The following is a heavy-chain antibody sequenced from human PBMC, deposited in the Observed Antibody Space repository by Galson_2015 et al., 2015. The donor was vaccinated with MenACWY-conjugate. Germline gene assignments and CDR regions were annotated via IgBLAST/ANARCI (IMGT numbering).Heavy chain of an antibody. Sequence: QSGAEVKKPGESLRISCTGSGYSFTSYWIGWVRQMPGKGLEWMGIIYPGDSDTRYSPSFQGQVTISADKSISTAYLQWSSLKASDTAMYYCARRNQGRGCGSYWSPLRDLEDRYDYWGQGTLVTVSS. D-gene: IGHD1-26*01. CDR3: ARRNQGRGCGSYWSPLRDLEDRYDY. J-gene: IGHJ4*02. CDR1: GYSFTSYW. CDR2: IYPGDSDT. V-gene: IGHV5-51*01.